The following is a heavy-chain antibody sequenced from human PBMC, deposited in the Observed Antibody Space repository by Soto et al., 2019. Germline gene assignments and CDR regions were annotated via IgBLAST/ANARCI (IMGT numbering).Heavy chain of an antibody. D-gene: IGHD2-15*01. J-gene: IGHJ3*02. Sequence: TSETLSLTCAVYGGSFCGYYWSWIRQPPGKGLEWIGDINHSGSTNYNPSLKSRVTISVDTSKNQFSLKLSSVTAADTAVYYCARDTDYCSGGSCFRSDAFDTWGQGTMVTVSS. CDR2: INHSGST. CDR3: ARDTDYCSGGSCFRSDAFDT. CDR1: GGSFCGYY. V-gene: IGHV4-34*01.